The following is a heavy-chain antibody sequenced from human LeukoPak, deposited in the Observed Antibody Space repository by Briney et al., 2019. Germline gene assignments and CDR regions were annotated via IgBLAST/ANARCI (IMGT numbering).Heavy chain of an antibody. CDR1: GFTFSSYA. Sequence: GRSLRLSCAASGFTFSSYAMSWVRQAPGKGLEWVSAISGSGGSTYYADSVKGRFTISRDNSKNTLYLQMNSLRAEDTAVYYCAKDLMDSGYYYALFDYWGQGTLVTVSS. CDR3: AKDLMDSGYYYALFDY. J-gene: IGHJ4*02. CDR2: ISGSGGST. D-gene: IGHD3-22*01. V-gene: IGHV3-23*01.